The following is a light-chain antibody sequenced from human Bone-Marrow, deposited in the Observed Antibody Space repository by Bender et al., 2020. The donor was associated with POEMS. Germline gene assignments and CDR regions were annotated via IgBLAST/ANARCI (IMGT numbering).Light chain of an antibody. CDR3: ATWDDSLNGWV. J-gene: IGLJ3*02. Sequence: QSVLTQPPSVSGAPGQRVTISCTGSRSNIGANSEVHWYQQLPGTAPKLLIYGNSNRPSGVPDRFSGSKSGASASLAIGGLQSEDEGVYYCATWDDSLNGWVFGGGTKVTVL. CDR1: RSNIGANSE. V-gene: IGLV1-50*01. CDR2: GNS.